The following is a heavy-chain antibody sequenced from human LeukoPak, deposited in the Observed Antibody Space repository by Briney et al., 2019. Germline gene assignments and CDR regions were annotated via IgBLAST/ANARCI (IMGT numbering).Heavy chain of an antibody. Sequence: PGGSLRLSCAASGFTFSSYWMSWVRQAPGKGLEWVANIKQDGSEKYYVDSVKGRFTISRDNAKNSLYLQMNSLRAEDTAVYYCAREGVLRYFDWLLYYFDYWGQGTLVTVSS. CDR1: GFTFSSYW. CDR2: IKQDGSEK. D-gene: IGHD3-9*01. J-gene: IGHJ4*02. CDR3: AREGVLRYFDWLLYYFDY. V-gene: IGHV3-7*01.